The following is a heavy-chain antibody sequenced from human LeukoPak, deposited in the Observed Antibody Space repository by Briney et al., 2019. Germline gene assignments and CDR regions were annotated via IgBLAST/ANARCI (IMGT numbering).Heavy chain of an antibody. CDR1: GFTFSSYW. CDR2: INPGGSSI. D-gene: IGHD2-15*01. J-gene: IGHJ4*02. CDR3: ARGGSCYN. V-gene: IGHV3-74*01. Sequence: PGGSLRLSCAASGFTFSSYWMHWVRQVPGKGLVWVARINPGGSSITYADSVKGRFTISRDNAKNTLYLQMDSLRAEDTGVYYCARGGSCYNWGQGTLVTVSS.